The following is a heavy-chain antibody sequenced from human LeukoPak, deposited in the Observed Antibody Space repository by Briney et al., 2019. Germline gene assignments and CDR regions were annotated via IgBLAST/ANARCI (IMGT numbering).Heavy chain of an antibody. CDR1: GFSFSSYW. V-gene: IGHV3-74*01. J-gene: IGHJ4*02. CDR3: ARVEVGGSYSKFDY. Sequence: PGGSLRLSCAASGFSFSSYWMHWVRQAPGKGLVWVSRINEDGSTINYADSVKGRFTISRDNAKNTLPLQMNSLRAEDTAVYYCARVEVGGSYSKFDYWGQGTLVTVSS. D-gene: IGHD1-26*01. CDR2: INEDGSTI.